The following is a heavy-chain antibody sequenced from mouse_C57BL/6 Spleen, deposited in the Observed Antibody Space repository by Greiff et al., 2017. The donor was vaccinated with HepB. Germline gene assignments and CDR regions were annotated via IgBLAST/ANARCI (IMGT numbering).Heavy chain of an antibody. CDR1: GYTFTSYW. V-gene: IGHV1-64*01. D-gene: IGHD2-1*01. CDR3: AFYYGNYPYVMDD. J-gene: IGHJ4*01. CDR2: IHPNSGST. Sequence: QVQLQQPGAELVKPGASVKLSCKASGYTFTSYWMHWVKQRPGQGLEWIGMIHPNSGSTNYNEKFKSKATLTVDKSSSTAYMQLSSLTSEDSAVYYCAFYYGNYPYVMDDWGQGTSVTVSS.